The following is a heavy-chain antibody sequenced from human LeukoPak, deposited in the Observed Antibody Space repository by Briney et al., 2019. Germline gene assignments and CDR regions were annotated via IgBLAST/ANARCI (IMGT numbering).Heavy chain of an antibody. Sequence: ASVKVSCKASGYTFTGYYMHWVRQAPGQGLEWMGWTNPNSGGTNYAQKFQGWVTMTRDTSMSTAYMELSRLRSDDTAVYYCARAGGSGRYIDYWGQGSLVTVSS. D-gene: IGHD6-19*01. V-gene: IGHV1-2*04. CDR3: ARAGGSGRYIDY. CDR2: TNPNSGGT. CDR1: GYTFTGYY. J-gene: IGHJ4*02.